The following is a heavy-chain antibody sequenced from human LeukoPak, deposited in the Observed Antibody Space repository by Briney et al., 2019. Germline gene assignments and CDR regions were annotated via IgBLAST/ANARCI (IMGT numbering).Heavy chain of an antibody. D-gene: IGHD6-19*01. Sequence: SETLSLTCTVSGGSINIGNYYWSWIRQPAGKGLEWIGRIHTSGSTNYNPSLKSRVTISVDTSKNQFSLKLSSVTAADTAVYYCARVRGDSSGWYPYYYYYMDVWGKGTTVTISS. V-gene: IGHV4-61*02. CDR1: GGSINIGNYY. CDR2: IHTSGST. J-gene: IGHJ6*03. CDR3: ARVRGDSSGWYPYYYYYMDV.